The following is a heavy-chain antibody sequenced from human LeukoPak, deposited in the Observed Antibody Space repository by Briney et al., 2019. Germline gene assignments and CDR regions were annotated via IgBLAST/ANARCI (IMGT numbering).Heavy chain of an antibody. CDR2: MNPNSGIT. CDR3: AREDYYDSGSNDY. J-gene: IGHJ4*02. CDR1: GYTFTGYY. V-gene: IGHV1-8*03. Sequence: ASVKVSCKASGYTFTGYYMHWVRQAPGQGLEWMGWMNPNSGITGYAQKFQGRVTISRNTSISTAYMDLSSLRSEDTAVYYCAREDYYDSGSNDYWGQGTLVTVSS. D-gene: IGHD3-22*01.